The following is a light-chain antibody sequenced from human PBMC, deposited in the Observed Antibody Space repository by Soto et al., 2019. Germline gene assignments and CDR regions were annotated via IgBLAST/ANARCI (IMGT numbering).Light chain of an antibody. J-gene: IGKJ5*01. V-gene: IGKV3-11*01. Sequence: EIVLTQSPATLSLSPGERATLSCRASQSVSSYLAWYQQKPGQAPRLLISDASNRATGIPARFSGSGSGTDFTLTISTLETEDFAVYYCQHRSEWPVSFGQGTRLETK. CDR2: DAS. CDR3: QHRSEWPVS. CDR1: QSVSSY.